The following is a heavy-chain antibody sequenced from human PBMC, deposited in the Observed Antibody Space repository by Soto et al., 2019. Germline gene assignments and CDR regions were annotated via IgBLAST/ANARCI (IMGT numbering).Heavy chain of an antibody. J-gene: IGHJ4*02. CDR3: ASPSGYYSPIDY. CDR1: GGSISSSSYY. Sequence: KPSETLSLTCTVSGGSISSSSYYWGWIRQPPGKGLEWIGSIYYSGSTYYNPSLKSRVTISVDTSKNQFSLKLSSVTAADTAAYYCASPSGYYSPIDYWGQGTLVTVSS. CDR2: IYYSGST. V-gene: IGHV4-39*01. D-gene: IGHD3-22*01.